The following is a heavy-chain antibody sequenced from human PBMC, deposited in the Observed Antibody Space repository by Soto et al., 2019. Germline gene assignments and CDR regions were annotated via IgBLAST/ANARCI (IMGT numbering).Heavy chain of an antibody. J-gene: IGHJ4*02. CDR1: GYTFTSYG. CDR2: ISAYNGNT. Sequence: ASVKVSCKASGYTFTSYGISWVRQAPGQGLEWMGWISAYNGNTNYAQKLQGRVTMTTDTSTSTAYMELRSLRSDDTAVYYCARSVNEVYCSGGSCYFDYWGQGTLVTVSS. CDR3: ARSVNEVYCSGGSCYFDY. D-gene: IGHD2-15*01. V-gene: IGHV1-18*04.